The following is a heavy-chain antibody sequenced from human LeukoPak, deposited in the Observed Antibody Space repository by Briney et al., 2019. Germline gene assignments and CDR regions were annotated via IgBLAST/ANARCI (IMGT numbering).Heavy chain of an antibody. Sequence: SETLSLTCTVSGGSIRSGDYYWSWIRQPPGKGLEWIGYIYYSGSTNYNPSLKSRVTISVDTSKNQFSLKLSSVTAADTAVYYCARVGYSYGMDVWGQGTTVTVSS. J-gene: IGHJ6*02. CDR3: ARVGYSYGMDV. V-gene: IGHV4-61*08. CDR2: IYYSGST. CDR1: GGSIRSGDYY. D-gene: IGHD2-21*01.